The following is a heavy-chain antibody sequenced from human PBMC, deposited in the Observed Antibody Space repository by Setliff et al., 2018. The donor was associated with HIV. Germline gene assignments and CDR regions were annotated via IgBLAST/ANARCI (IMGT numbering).Heavy chain of an antibody. V-gene: IGHV4-59*12. CDR3: AASGALTDWTYY. Sequence: KPSETLSLTCTVSGGSISGFYWSWIRQPPGKGLEWMRYIYYTGSTTYNPSLNSRVTISVDTSKNQFSPKLISVTAADTAVYYCAASGALTDWTYYWGQGALVTVSS. D-gene: IGHD3-9*01. J-gene: IGHJ4*02. CDR2: IYYTGST. CDR1: GGSISGFY.